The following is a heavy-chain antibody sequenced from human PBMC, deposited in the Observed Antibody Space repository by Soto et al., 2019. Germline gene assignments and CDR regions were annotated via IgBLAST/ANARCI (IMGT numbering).Heavy chain of an antibody. J-gene: IGHJ4*02. CDR2: ISYSGRT. Sequence: KPSETLSLTCTVSGASIITDNYFWVWIRQSPRRGLELIGSISYSGRTYDNPSLQSRVTISIDASKNQFSLKLTSVTTADTAVYYCARRRASDYGGNHHPYYFDRWGQGALVTVSS. CDR3: ARRRASDYGGNHHPYYFDR. CDR1: GASIITDNYF. V-gene: IGHV4-39*01. D-gene: IGHD4-17*01.